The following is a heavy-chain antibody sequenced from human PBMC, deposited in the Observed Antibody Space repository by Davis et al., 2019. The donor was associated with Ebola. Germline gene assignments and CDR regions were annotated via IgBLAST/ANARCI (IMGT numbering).Heavy chain of an antibody. Sequence: GGSLRLSCAASGFTFSNARMSWVRQAPGKGLEWVGRIKSKTDGGTTDYAAPVKGRFTISRDDSKNTLYLQMNSLKTEDTAMYYCTTHSGSYRFDYWGQGTLVTVSS. CDR3: TTHSGSYRFDY. CDR2: IKSKTDGGTT. CDR1: GFTFSNAR. V-gene: IGHV3-15*01. D-gene: IGHD1-26*01. J-gene: IGHJ4*02.